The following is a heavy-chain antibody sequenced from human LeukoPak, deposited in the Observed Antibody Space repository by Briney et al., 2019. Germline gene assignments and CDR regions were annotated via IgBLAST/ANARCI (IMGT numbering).Heavy chain of an antibody. D-gene: IGHD4-17*01. CDR1: GGSISSSSYY. V-gene: IGHV4-39*01. CDR2: ICYSGST. CDR3: ARLTVTQYFQY. J-gene: IGHJ1*01. Sequence: PSETLSLTCTVSGGSISSSSYYWGWIRQPPGKGLEWIGRICYSGSTYYNPSLKSRVTISVDTSKNQFSLTMSSVAAADTAVYYCARLTVTQYFQYWVQGTLVTVCS.